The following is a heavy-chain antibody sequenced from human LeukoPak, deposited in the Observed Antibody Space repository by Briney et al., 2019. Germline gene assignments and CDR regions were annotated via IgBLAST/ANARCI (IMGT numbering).Heavy chain of an antibody. CDR2: INPNSGGT. V-gene: IGHV1-2*02. Sequence: GASVKVSCKSSGYTFTGYYMHWVRQAPGQGLEWMGWINPNSGGTNYAQRFQGRVTMTRDTSISTAYMELSRLRSDDTAVYYCARGGPSSGYCYALAYWGQGTLVTVSS. J-gene: IGHJ4*02. CDR3: ARGGPSSGYCYALAY. CDR1: GYTFTGYY. D-gene: IGHD3-22*01.